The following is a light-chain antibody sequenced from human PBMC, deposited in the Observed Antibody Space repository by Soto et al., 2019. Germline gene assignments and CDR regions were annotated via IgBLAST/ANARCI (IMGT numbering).Light chain of an antibody. J-gene: IGKJ2*01. CDR1: QSVSSTY. V-gene: IGKV3-20*01. CDR3: QHYGNSPNP. Sequence: ELVLTQSPGTLSLSPGERATLSCRASQSVSSTYLAWYQQKPGQSPRLLIYGASSRATGIPDRFSGSGSGTDFTLTISRLEPEDFAVYYCQHYGNSPNPFGQGTKADIK. CDR2: GAS.